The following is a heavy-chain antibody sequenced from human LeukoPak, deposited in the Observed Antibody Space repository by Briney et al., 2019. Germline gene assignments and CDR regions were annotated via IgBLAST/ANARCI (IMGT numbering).Heavy chain of an antibody. V-gene: IGHV1-69*05. Sequence: SVKVSCKASGGTFSSYAISWVRQAPGQGLEWMGRIIPIFGTANYAQKFQGRVTITTDESTSTAYMELSSLRSEDTAVYYCASLSDFKLAFDIWGQGTMVTVSS. CDR2: IIPIFGTA. CDR1: GGTFSSYA. J-gene: IGHJ3*02. CDR3: ASLSDFKLAFDI. D-gene: IGHD3-3*01.